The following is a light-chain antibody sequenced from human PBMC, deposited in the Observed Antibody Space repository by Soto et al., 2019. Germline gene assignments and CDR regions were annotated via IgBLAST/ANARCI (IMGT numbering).Light chain of an antibody. CDR2: GAS. CDR3: QQYGSSPLYT. Sequence: EIVLTQSPGTLSLTQGERATLSCRASQSVSSSYLAWYQQKPGQAPRLLIYGASSRATDIPDRFSGSGSGTDFTLTISRLEPEDFAVYYCQQYGSSPLYTFGQGTKLEIK. J-gene: IGKJ2*01. V-gene: IGKV3-20*01. CDR1: QSVSSSY.